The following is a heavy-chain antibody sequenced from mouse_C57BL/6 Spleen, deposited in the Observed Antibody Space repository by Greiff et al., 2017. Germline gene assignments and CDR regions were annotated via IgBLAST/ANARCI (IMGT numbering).Heavy chain of an antibody. CDR1: GYSITSGYY. J-gene: IGHJ4*01. Sequence: EVQLQQSGPGLVKPSQSLSLTCSVTGYSITSGYYWNWIRQFPGNKLEWMGYISYDGSNNYNPSLKNRISITRDTSKNQFFLKLNSVTTEDTATYYCVGAYYDAMDYWGQGTSVTVSS. CDR3: VGAYYDAMDY. V-gene: IGHV3-6*01. CDR2: ISYDGSN. D-gene: IGHD2-10*01.